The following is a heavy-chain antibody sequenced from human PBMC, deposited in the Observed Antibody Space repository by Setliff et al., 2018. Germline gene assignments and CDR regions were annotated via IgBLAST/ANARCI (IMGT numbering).Heavy chain of an antibody. D-gene: IGHD2-21*01. V-gene: IGHV4-31*02. Sequence: PSETLSLTCTVSGGSISSGGYYWSWIRQHPGKGLEWVGYIYYSGSTYYNPSLKSRVTISVDTFKNQFSLKLSSVTAADTAVYYCARVALVVVIRNAFDIWGQGTMVTVS. CDR1: GGSISSGGYY. CDR3: ARVALVVVIRNAFDI. CDR2: IYYSGST. J-gene: IGHJ3*02.